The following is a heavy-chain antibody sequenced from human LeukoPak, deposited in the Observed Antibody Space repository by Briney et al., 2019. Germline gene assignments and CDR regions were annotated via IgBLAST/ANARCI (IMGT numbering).Heavy chain of an antibody. V-gene: IGHV3-30-3*01. CDR2: ISYDGSNK. CDR1: GFTFSDYW. D-gene: IGHD3-10*01. Sequence: GGSLRLSCAASGFTFSDYWMHWVRQAPGKGLEWVAVISYDGSNKYYADSVKGRFTISRDNSKNTLYLQMNSLRAEDTAVYYCARESSRFGELSYFDYWGQGTLVTVSS. J-gene: IGHJ4*02. CDR3: ARESSRFGELSYFDY.